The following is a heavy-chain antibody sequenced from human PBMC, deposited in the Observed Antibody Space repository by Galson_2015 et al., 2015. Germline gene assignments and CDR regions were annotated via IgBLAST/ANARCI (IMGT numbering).Heavy chain of an antibody. Sequence: SLRLSCAASGFSLSTHWMTWVRQAPGKGLEWVANINRDGSERYYVDSVKGRFTISRDNAKNSLYLQMNSLRAEDTAVYYCATEISWTFRFWGQGTLVTVSS. V-gene: IGHV3-7*03. CDR3: ATEISWTFRF. J-gene: IGHJ4*02. CDR2: INRDGSER. CDR1: GFSLSTHW. D-gene: IGHD1-1*01.